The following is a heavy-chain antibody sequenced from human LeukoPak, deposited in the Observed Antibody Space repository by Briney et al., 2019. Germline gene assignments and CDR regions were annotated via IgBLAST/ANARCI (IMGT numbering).Heavy chain of an antibody. CDR3: ARETSSPRALDY. CDR1: GYTFTSYY. J-gene: IGHJ4*02. CDR2: INPSGGST. V-gene: IGHV1-46*01. Sequence: ASVKVSCKASGYTFTSYYMHWVRQAPGQGLEWMGIINPSGGSTSYAQKFQGRVTMTRDMSTSTAYMELSSLRSEDTAVYYCARETSSPRALDYWGQGTLVTVSS.